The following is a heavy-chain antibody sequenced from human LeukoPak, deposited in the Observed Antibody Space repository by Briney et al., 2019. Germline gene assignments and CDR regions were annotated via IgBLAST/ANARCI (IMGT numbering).Heavy chain of an antibody. CDR3: ARGSQSLGYCSGGSCRAKIFDY. V-gene: IGHV4-34*01. D-gene: IGHD2-15*01. CDR2: ITNRGST. CDR1: GGSFSGYY. Sequence: PSETLSLTCAVYGGSFSGYYWSWIRQPPGKGLEWIGEITNRGSTNYNPSLKSRVTISVDTSKNQFSLKLSSVTAADTAVYYCARGSQSLGYCSGGSCRAKIFDYWGQGTLVTASA. J-gene: IGHJ4*02.